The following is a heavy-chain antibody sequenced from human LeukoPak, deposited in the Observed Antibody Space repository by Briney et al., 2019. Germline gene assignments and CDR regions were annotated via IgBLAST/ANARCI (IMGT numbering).Heavy chain of an antibody. V-gene: IGHV3-7*01. J-gene: IGHJ6*02. CDR2: IKQDGSEK. CDR3: ARDHAPYDFWSGPKTYYYYGMDV. CDR1: GFTFSSYW. Sequence: GGSLRLSCAASGFTFSSYWMSWVRQAPGKGLEWVANIKQDGSEKYYVDSVKGRFTISRDNAKNSLYLQMNSLRAEDTAAYYCARDHAPYDFWSGPKTYYYYGMDVWGQGTTVTVSS. D-gene: IGHD3-3*01.